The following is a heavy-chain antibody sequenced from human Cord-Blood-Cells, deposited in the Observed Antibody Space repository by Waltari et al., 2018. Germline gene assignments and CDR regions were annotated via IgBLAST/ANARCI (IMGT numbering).Heavy chain of an antibody. CDR2: IYPGDSDT. CDR3: ARLGSSLAKNAFDI. J-gene: IGHJ3*02. D-gene: IGHD6-6*01. CDR1: GSSFTIYW. V-gene: IGHV5-51*01. Sequence: EVQLVQSGAEVKKPGESLQISCKGSGSSFTIYWNGRLRQMPGKGLEWMGIIYPGDSDTRYSPSFQGQVTISADKSISTAYLQWSSLKASDTAMYYCARLGSSLAKNAFDIWGQGTMVTVSS.